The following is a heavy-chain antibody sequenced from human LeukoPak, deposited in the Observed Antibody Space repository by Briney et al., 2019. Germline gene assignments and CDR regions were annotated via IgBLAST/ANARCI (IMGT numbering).Heavy chain of an antibody. D-gene: IGHD3-22*01. CDR1: GFTFSTYA. CDR3: AKDSSSYDWGYMDV. V-gene: IGHV3-23*01. J-gene: IGHJ6*03. CDR2: IGGSDGRT. Sequence: GGSLRLSCAASGFTFSTYAMSWVRQAPGKGLEWVSLIGGSDGRTRYADSVKGRFTISRDNSKNTLYLEMNSLRAEDTAVYYCAKDSSSYDWGYMDVWGKGTTVAVSS.